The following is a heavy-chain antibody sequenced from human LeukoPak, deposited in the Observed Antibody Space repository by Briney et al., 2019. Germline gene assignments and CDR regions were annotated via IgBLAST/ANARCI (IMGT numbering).Heavy chain of an antibody. V-gene: IGHV3-48*04. CDR2: IDNTSGTI. Sequence: GGSLRLSCAASGLSFSSYAMNWVRQASGRGLEWLSYIDNTSGTIYYADSVKGRFTISRDNSKSSLFLQVNSLTAEDTAVYYCARDRYCSSSTCYTGTFDFWGQGTMVTVSS. CDR1: GLSFSSYA. CDR3: ARDRYCSSSTCYTGTFDF. D-gene: IGHD2-2*02. J-gene: IGHJ3*01.